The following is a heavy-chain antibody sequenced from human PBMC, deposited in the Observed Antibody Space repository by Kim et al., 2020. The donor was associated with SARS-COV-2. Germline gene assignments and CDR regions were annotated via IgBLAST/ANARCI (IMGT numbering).Heavy chain of an antibody. CDR1: GFTFSSYE. D-gene: IGHD1-26*01. Sequence: GGSLRLSCAASGFTFSSYEMNWVRQAPGKGLEWVSYISSSGSTIYYADSVKGRFTISRDNAKNSLYLQMNSLRAEDTAVYYCAREFSGSYAYYFDYWGQGTLVTVSS. V-gene: IGHV3-48*03. J-gene: IGHJ4*02. CDR3: AREFSGSYAYYFDY. CDR2: ISSSGSTI.